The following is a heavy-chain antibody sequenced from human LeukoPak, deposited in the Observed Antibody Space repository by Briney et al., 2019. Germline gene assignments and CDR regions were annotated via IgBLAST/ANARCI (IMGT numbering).Heavy chain of an antibody. J-gene: IGHJ4*02. CDR3: ARDHLVVERLFDY. CDR1: GFTFSSYW. V-gene: IGHV3-7*01. D-gene: IGHD2-15*01. Sequence: PGGSLRLSCAASGFTFSSYWMSWVRQAPGKGLEWVANIKQDGSEKYYVDSVKGRFTISRDNAKNSLYLQMNSLRAEDTAVYYCARDHLVVERLFDYWGQGTLVTVSS. CDR2: IKQDGSEK.